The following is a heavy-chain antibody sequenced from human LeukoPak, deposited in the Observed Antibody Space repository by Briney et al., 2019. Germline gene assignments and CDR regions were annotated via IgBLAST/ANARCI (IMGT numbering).Heavy chain of an antibody. Sequence: SETLSLTCTASSGSISSTSYYWGWIRQPPGRGLEWIGGIIYSGNTYYNPSLKSRVTISVDTTKNQFSLKLTSVTAADTAVYFCVRHGTAEYWWYWFDPWGQGTLVTVSS. CDR1: SGSISSTSYY. J-gene: IGHJ5*02. CDR2: IIYSGNT. D-gene: IGHD2-15*01. CDR3: VRHGTAEYWWYWFDP. V-gene: IGHV4-39*01.